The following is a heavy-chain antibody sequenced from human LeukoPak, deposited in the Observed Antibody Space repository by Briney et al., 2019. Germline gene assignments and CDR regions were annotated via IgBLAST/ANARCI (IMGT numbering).Heavy chain of an antibody. D-gene: IGHD3-22*01. CDR2: ISGSGGSA. CDR3: AKDSGYYDSSGYPHDAFDI. Sequence: QPGGSLRLSCAASGFTFSSYAMSWVRQAPGKGLEWVSAISGSGGSAYYADSVKGRFTISRDNSKNTLYLQMNSLRAEDTAVYYCAKDSGYYDSSGYPHDAFDIWGQGTMVTVSS. CDR1: GFTFSSYA. V-gene: IGHV3-23*01. J-gene: IGHJ3*02.